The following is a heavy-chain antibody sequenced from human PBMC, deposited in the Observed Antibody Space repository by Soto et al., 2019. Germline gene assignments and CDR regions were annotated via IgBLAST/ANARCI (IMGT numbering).Heavy chain of an antibody. CDR3: ARDRDSSGWYDAFDI. Sequence: VGSLRLSCAAAGFTFSSYWRSWVRQAPGKGLEWVANIKQDGSEKYYVDSVKGRFTISRDNAKNSLYLQMNSLRAEDTAVYYCARDRDSSGWYDAFDIWGQGTMVTVS. CDR2: IKQDGSEK. V-gene: IGHV3-7*01. CDR1: GFTFSSYW. J-gene: IGHJ3*02. D-gene: IGHD6-19*01.